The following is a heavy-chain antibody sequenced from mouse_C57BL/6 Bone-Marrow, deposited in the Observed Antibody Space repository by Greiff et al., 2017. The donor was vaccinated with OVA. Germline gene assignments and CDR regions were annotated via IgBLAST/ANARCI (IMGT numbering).Heavy chain of an antibody. CDR2: ISSGGSYT. Sequence: EVNLVESGGDLVKPGGSLKLSCAASGFTFSSYGMSWVRQTPDKRLEWVATISSGGSYTYYPDSVKGRFTIYRDNAKNTLYLQMSSLKSEDTAMYYCARDYYYGSSDYWGQGTTLTVSS. D-gene: IGHD1-1*01. J-gene: IGHJ2*01. CDR1: GFTFSSYG. CDR3: ARDYYYGSSDY. V-gene: IGHV5-6*01.